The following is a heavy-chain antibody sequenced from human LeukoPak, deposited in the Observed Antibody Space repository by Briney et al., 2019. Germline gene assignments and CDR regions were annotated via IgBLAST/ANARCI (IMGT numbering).Heavy chain of an antibody. V-gene: IGHV4-59*01. J-gene: IGHJ4*02. CDR1: GGSISSYY. Sequence: SETLSLTCTVSGGSISSYYWSWIRQPPGKGLEWIGYIYYSGSTNYNPSLKSRVTIPVDTSKNQFSLKLSSVTAADTAVYYCARATYDYDSSGYYYSYFDYWGQGTLVTVSS. CDR2: IYYSGST. CDR3: ARATYDYDSSGYYYSYFDY. D-gene: IGHD3-22*01.